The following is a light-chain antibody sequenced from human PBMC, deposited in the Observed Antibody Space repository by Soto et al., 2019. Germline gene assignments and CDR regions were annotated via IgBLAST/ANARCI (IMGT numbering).Light chain of an antibody. V-gene: IGKV3-20*01. Sequence: EIVLTQSPGTLSLSPGERATLSYRASQSVTSGYLAWYQQKPGQAPRLLIYGASSRATGIPDRFSGSGSGTDFTLTISRLEPEDFAVYYCQQYGSSPLTFGGGTKVEIK. CDR2: GAS. CDR1: QSVTSGY. CDR3: QQYGSSPLT. J-gene: IGKJ4*01.